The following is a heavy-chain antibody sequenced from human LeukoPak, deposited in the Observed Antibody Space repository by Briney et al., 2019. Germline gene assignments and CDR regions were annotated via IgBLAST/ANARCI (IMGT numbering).Heavy chain of an antibody. V-gene: IGHV4-38-2*02. CDR3: ARVACSSTSCYNHFDY. D-gene: IGHD2-2*02. J-gene: IGHJ4*02. CDR2: IYHSGST. CDR1: GYSISSGYY. Sequence: SETLSLTCTVSGYSISSGYYWGWIRQPPGKGLEWIGSIYHSGSTYYNPSLKSRVTISVDTSKNQFSLKLSSVTAADTAVYYCARVACSSTSCYNHFDYWGQGTLVTVSS.